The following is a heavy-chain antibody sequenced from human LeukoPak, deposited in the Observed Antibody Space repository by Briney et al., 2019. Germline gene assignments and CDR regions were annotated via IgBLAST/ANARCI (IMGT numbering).Heavy chain of an antibody. V-gene: IGHV3-48*01. J-gene: IGHJ4*02. D-gene: IGHD3-3*01. CDR2: ISSSSSTI. Sequence: PGGSLRLSCAASGFTFSSYSMNWVRQAPGKGLEWVSYISSSSSTIYYADSVKGRFTISRDNSKNTLYLQMNSLRAEDTAVYYCARDRAYYDFWSGYSDGYSPGNHFDYWGQGTLVTVSS. CDR1: GFTFSSYS. CDR3: ARDRAYYDFWSGYSDGYSPGNHFDY.